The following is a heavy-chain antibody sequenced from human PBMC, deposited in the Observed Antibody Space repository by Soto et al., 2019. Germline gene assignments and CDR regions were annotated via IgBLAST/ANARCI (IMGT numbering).Heavy chain of an antibody. CDR1: GGSISSSSYY. Sequence: PSETLSLTCTVSGGSISSSSYYWGWIRQPPGKGLERIGSIYYSGSTYYTPSPKSRVTISIDTSKNQFSLKLSSVTAADTAVYYCARGSLSLYGWSSTSCRWNWFDPWGQGTLVTSP. V-gene: IGHV4-39*01. D-gene: IGHD2-2*01. CDR3: ARGSLSLYGWSSTSCRWNWFDP. J-gene: IGHJ5*02. CDR2: IYYSGST.